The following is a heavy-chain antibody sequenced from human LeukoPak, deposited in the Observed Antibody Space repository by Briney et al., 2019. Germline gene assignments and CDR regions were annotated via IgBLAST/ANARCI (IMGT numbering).Heavy chain of an antibody. CDR2: ISSSSSSI. Sequence: RNRMNWASHPTGTVKKWVSCISSSSSSIYYADSVKGRFTISRDNAKNSLYLQMNSLRAEDTAVYYCARSAGPFDYWGQGTLVTVSS. J-gene: IGHJ4*02. CDR1: RNR. V-gene: IGHV3-21*01. CDR3: ARSAGPFDY.